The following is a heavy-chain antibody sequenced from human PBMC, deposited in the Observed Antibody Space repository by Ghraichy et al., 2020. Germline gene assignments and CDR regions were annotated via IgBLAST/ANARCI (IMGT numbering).Heavy chain of an antibody. CDR3: ARPVDTAMGTDAFDI. J-gene: IGHJ3*02. CDR1: GGSISSSSYY. CDR2: IYYSGST. D-gene: IGHD5-18*01. V-gene: IGHV4-39*01. Sequence: SETLSLTCTVSGGSISSSSYYWGWIRQPPGKGLEWIGSIYYSGSTYYNPSLKSRVTISVDTSKNQFSLKLSSVTAADTAVYYCARPVDTAMGTDAFDIWGQGTMVTVSS.